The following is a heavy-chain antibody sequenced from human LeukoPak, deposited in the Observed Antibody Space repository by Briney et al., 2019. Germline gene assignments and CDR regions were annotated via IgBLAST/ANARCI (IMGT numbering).Heavy chain of an antibody. Sequence: GGSLRLSCAASGFTFSTYAMTWVRQAPGKGLEWVANIEQDGSVKNYLDSVKGRFTISRDNSKNTLYLQMNSLRAEDTAVYYCAKEYLEYYYGSGSLDYWGQGTLVTVSS. V-gene: IGHV3-7*01. CDR2: IEQDGSVK. CDR1: GFTFSTYA. CDR3: AKEYLEYYYGSGSLDY. D-gene: IGHD3-10*01. J-gene: IGHJ4*02.